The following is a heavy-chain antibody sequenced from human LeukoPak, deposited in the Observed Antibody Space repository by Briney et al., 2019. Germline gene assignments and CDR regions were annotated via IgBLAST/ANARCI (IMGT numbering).Heavy chain of an antibody. CDR3: AKGRYSSGWYIY. V-gene: IGHV3-23*01. CDR2: ISGSGDST. J-gene: IGHJ4*02. D-gene: IGHD6-19*01. Sequence: PGGSLRLSCAASGFTFSSYAMSWVRQAPGQGLEWVSGISGSGDSTNYADSVKGRFTISRDNSKNTLYLQMNSLRAEDTAVYYCAKGRYSSGWYIYWGQGTLVTVSS. CDR1: GFTFSSYA.